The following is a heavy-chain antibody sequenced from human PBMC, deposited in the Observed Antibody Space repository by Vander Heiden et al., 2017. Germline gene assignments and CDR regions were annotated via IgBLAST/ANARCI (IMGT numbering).Heavy chain of an antibody. V-gene: IGHV3-30*18. J-gene: IGHJ4*02. CDR2: ISYDGSNK. CDR3: AKDQGAWAYFDY. CDR1: GFTVSSYG. Sequence: VQLVESGGGVVQPGRSLRLSCAASGFTVSSYGMHWVRQAPGKGLEWVAVISYDGSNKYYADSVKGRFTISRDNSKNTLYLQMNSLRAEDTAVYYCAKDQGAWAYFDYWGQGTLVTVSS.